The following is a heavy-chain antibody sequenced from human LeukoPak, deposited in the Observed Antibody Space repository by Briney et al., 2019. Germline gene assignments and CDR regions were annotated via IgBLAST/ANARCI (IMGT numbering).Heavy chain of an antibody. CDR2: ISNSGSSI. D-gene: IGHD3-16*02. Sequence: GGSLRLSCAASGFTFSSYEMNWVRQAPGKGLEWVSYISNSGSSIYYADSVKGRFTISRDNAKNALYLQMNSLRAEDTSVYYCAMASGLSYMDVWGRGTTVTVSS. V-gene: IGHV3-48*03. CDR3: AMASGLSYMDV. CDR1: GFTFSSYE. J-gene: IGHJ6*03.